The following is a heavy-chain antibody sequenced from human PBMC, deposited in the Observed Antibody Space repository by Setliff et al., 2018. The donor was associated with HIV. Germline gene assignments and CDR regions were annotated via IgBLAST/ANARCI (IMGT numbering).Heavy chain of an antibody. Sequence: SVKVSCKASGGTFSSYSISWVRQAPGQGLEWMGRILPIFGTRDYAQKFQGRVTIPADKSTSTAYMELRSLRSEDTAVYYCARDQVSRVRAVRLVAWGQGSLVTVSS. CDR3: ARDQVSRVRAVRLVA. CDR2: ILPIFGTR. V-gene: IGHV1-69*06. D-gene: IGHD3-10*01. CDR1: GGTFSSYS. J-gene: IGHJ1*01.